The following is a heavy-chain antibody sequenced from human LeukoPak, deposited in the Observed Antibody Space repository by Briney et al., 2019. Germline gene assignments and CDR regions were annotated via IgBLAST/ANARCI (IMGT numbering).Heavy chain of an antibody. CDR3: ARASPHCSGGSGYPTCYYYMDV. D-gene: IGHD2-15*01. Sequence: GGSLRLSCAASGFTFSSCSMNWVRQAPGKGLEWVSSISSSSSYIYYADSVKGRFTNSRDNAKNSLYLQMNSLRAEDTAVYYCARASPHCSGGSGYPTCYYYMDVWGKGTTVTVSS. CDR1: GFTFSSCS. J-gene: IGHJ6*03. V-gene: IGHV3-21*01. CDR2: ISSSSSYI.